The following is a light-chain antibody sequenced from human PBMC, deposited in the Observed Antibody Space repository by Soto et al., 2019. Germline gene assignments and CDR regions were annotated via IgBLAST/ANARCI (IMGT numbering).Light chain of an antibody. CDR1: QSVTSNY. CDR3: QQYAGSPST. J-gene: IGKJ1*01. CDR2: GAS. Sequence: EIVLTQSPGTLSLSPGERATFSCRASQSVTSNYLAWYQRKPGQAPSLLIYGASSRATDIPDRFSGSGSGTDFTLTITRLEPEDFAVYFCQQYAGSPSTFGQGTKVEIK. V-gene: IGKV3-20*01.